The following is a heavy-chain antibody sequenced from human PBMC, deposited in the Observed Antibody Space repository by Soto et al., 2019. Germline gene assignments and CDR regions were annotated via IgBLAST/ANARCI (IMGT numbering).Heavy chain of an antibody. J-gene: IGHJ3*02. Sequence: GGSLRLSCAASGFTFSSYAMHWVRQAPGKGLEWVAVISHDGSNKYYADYVKGRFTISRDNSKNTLYLQMNSLRAEDTAVYYCARAHYYDSSGYPPDAFDIWGQGTMVTVSS. CDR2: ISHDGSNK. D-gene: IGHD3-22*01. CDR3: ARAHYYDSSGYPPDAFDI. CDR1: GFTFSSYA. V-gene: IGHV3-30-3*01.